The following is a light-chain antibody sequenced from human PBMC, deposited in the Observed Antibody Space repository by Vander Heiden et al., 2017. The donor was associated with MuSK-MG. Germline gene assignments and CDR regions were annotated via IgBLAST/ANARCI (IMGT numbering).Light chain of an antibody. Sequence: IQLTQSPSFLSAAIGDRVATTCPASEGISSYLAWYQQKPGTAPKLLIYAASTLQSGVPLRFSGRGSATDFTLTIGSLQPADFATYYSQQLNSSPLTFGGGTKVEI. CDR2: AAS. J-gene: IGKJ4*01. V-gene: IGKV1-9*01. CDR1: EGISSY. CDR3: QQLNSSPLT.